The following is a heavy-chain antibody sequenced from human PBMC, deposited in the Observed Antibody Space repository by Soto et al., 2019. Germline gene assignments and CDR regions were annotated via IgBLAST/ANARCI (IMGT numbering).Heavy chain of an antibody. CDR2: IYYSGST. CDR1: GGSISSYY. D-gene: IGHD1-26*01. V-gene: IGHV4-59*01. CDR3: AREGGSYWNYYYYYGMDV. J-gene: IGHJ6*02. Sequence: SETLSLTCTVSGGSISSYYWSWIRQPPGKGLEWIGYIYYSGSTYYNPSLKSRVTISVDTSKNQFSLKLSSVTAADTAVYYCAREGGSYWNYYYYYGMDVWGQGTTVTVSS.